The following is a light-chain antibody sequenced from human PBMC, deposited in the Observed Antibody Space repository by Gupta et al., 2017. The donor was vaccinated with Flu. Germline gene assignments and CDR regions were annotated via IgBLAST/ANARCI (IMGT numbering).Light chain of an antibody. V-gene: IGLV1-51*02. CDR3: LSWDSSLSAEV. CDR1: SPNIGSNF. J-gene: IGLJ3*02. Sequence: QSVLTQPPSGSAAPGQKVTISCSGSSPNIGSNFVSGYQQLPRTAPKLLIDENNKRPSRIPERFSGSKSGTSATLGITGLQTGDEADYYCLSWDSSLSAEVFGGGNKLTVL. CDR2: ENN.